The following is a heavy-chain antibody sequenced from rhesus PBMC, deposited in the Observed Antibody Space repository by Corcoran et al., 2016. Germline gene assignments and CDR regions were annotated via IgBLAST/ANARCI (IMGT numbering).Heavy chain of an antibody. CDR1: GYSISSGYD. CDR3: ARRRIAAATYYFDY. CDR2: IYGSSGST. V-gene: IGHV4-76*01. D-gene: IGHD6-31*01. J-gene: IGHJ4*01. Sequence: QVQLQESGPGVVKPSETLSLTCAVSGYSISSGYDWSWIRQPPGKGLEWIGYIYGSSGSTNYNPSLKNRVTISKDTSKNQFSLKRSSVTAADTAVYYCARRRIAAATYYFDYWGQGVLVTVSS.